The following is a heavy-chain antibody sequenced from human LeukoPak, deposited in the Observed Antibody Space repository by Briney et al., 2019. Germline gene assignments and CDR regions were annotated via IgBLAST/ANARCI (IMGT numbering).Heavy chain of an antibody. CDR2: IYSGGST. CDR3: ARASSSWYGFYYYYMDV. J-gene: IGHJ6*03. D-gene: IGHD6-13*01. CDR1: GFTLSSNY. V-gene: IGHV3-66*02. Sequence: TGGSLRLSCAASGFTLSSNYMSWVRQAPGKGLEWVSVIYSGGSTYYPDSVKGRFTISRDNYKNTLYLQMNGLRAEDTAVYYCARASSSWYGFYYYYMDVWGKGTTFTVSS.